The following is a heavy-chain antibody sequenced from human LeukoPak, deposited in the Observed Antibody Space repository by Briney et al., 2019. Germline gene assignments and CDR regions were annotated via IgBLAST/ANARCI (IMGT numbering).Heavy chain of an antibody. D-gene: IGHD2-8*02. J-gene: IGHJ4*02. Sequence: PSETLSLTCTVSGGSFSGYYWSWIRQPPGKGLEWIGYIYDSGSTTYNPSLKSRVTMSLDTSKNQFSLRLSSVTAADTAVYYCARGSTDLDYWGQGTLVTVSS. V-gene: IGHV4-59*01. CDR1: GGSFSGYY. CDR2: IYDSGST. CDR3: ARGSTDLDY.